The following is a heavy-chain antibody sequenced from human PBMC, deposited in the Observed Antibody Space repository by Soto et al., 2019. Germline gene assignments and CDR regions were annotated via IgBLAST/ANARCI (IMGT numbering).Heavy chain of an antibody. CDR2: VNYSGST. V-gene: IGHV4-39*01. Sequence: QLQLQESGPGLVKPSETLSLTCTVSGGSISSSSYYWGWIRQPPRKGLEWIGSVNYSGSTYYNPSLKSRVTTSVDTSKNQFSLKLSSATAADTAVYYCATLWGQDWGKGTLATVPS. D-gene: IGHD3-10*01. CDR3: ATLWGQD. J-gene: IGHJ4*02. CDR1: GGSISSSSYY.